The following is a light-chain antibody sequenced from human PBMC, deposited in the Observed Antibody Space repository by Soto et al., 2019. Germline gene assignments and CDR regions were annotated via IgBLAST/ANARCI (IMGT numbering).Light chain of an antibody. J-gene: IGKJ4*01. CDR2: GAS. CDR3: QQYGSSQLT. V-gene: IGKV3-20*01. CDR1: QSVSSSY. Sequence: EIVLTQSPGTLSLSPGERATLSCRANQSVSSSYLAWYQQKPGQAPRLLTYGASSRATGIPDRFSGSGSGTDFTLTISRLEPEDFAVYYCQQYGSSQLTFGGGTKVEIK.